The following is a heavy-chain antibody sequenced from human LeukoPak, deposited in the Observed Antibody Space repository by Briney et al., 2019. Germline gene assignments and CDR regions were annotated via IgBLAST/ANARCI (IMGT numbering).Heavy chain of an antibody. CDR3: VKDRGRSVAVAADY. J-gene: IGHJ4*02. V-gene: IGHV3-23*01. CDR2: ISGSGGAI. CDR1: GFTFNYA. Sequence: GGSLRLSCVASGFTFNYAMTWVRQAPGRGLEWVSSISGSGGAIYYANSVKGRFTISRDNSRNTLFLQMNSLRAEDTALYYCVKDRGRSVAVAADYWGQGTLVTASS. D-gene: IGHD6-19*01.